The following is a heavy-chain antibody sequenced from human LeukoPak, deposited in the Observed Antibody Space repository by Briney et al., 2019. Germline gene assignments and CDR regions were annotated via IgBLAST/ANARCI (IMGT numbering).Heavy chain of an antibody. Sequence: ASVKVSCKASGYTFTGYYMHWVRQAPGQGLEWMGLINPKNGGTSYAQKFLGRVTMTRDTSITTAYMELSSLRSDDTAVYYCARDSRVTNGDYWGQGTLVTVSS. V-gene: IGHV1-2*02. CDR3: ARDSRVTNGDY. CDR2: INPKNGGT. D-gene: IGHD3-10*01. J-gene: IGHJ4*02. CDR1: GYTFTGYY.